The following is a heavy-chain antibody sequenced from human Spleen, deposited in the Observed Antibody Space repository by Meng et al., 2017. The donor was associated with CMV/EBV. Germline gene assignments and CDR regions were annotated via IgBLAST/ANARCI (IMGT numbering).Heavy chain of an antibody. D-gene: IGHD3-22*01. CDR2: INQDGSEK. V-gene: IGHV3-7*04. CDR3: ARALLQPPYYFDS. Sequence: GESLKISCSASGFTFSDYWMSWVRQAPGKGLEWVTNINQDGSEKHYVDSVKGRFTISRDNAKNSLYLEMNSLRVEDTAMYFCARALLQPPYYFDSWGQGTLVTVSS. J-gene: IGHJ4*02. CDR1: GFTFSDYW.